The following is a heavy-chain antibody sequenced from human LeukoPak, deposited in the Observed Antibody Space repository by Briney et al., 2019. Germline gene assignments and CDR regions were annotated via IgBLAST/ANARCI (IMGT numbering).Heavy chain of an antibody. CDR2: ISSSGSTI. CDR3: AELGITMIGGV. Sequence: GGSLRLSCAASGFTFNDYYMSWVRQAPGKGLEWVSHISSSGSTIYYADSVKGRFTISRDNAKNSLYLQMNSLRAEDTAVYYCAELGITMIGGVWGKGTTVTISS. V-gene: IGHV3-11*04. CDR1: GFTFNDYY. D-gene: IGHD3-10*02. J-gene: IGHJ6*04.